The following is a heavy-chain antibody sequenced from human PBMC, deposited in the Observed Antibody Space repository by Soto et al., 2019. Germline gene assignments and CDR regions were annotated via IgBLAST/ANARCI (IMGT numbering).Heavy chain of an antibody. CDR3: GRGGSDSPMAPGY. CDR1: GFTFSSYW. D-gene: IGHD5-18*01. CDR2: INRDGSDT. V-gene: IGHV3-74*01. J-gene: IGHJ4*02. Sequence: QPGGSLRLSCAASGFTFSSYWMHWVRQAPGKGLVWVARINRDGSDTDYVDSVKGRFTISRDNAKNTLYLQMNSLRAEDTAVFYCGRGGSDSPMAPGYWGQGTLVTVSS.